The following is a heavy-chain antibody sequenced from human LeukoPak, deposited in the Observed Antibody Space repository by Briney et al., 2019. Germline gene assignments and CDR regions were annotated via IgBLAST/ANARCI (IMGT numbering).Heavy chain of an antibody. CDR1: GGSISSGGYY. Sequence: PSETLSLTCTVSGGSISSGGYYWSWIRQHPGKGLEWIGYIYYSGSTYYNPSLKSRVTISVDTSKNQFSLKLSSVTAADTAVYYCASGRYGLRYNWFDPWGQGTLVTVSS. D-gene: IGHD3-16*01. V-gene: IGHV4-31*03. CDR2: IYYSGST. J-gene: IGHJ5*02. CDR3: ASGRYGLRYNWFDP.